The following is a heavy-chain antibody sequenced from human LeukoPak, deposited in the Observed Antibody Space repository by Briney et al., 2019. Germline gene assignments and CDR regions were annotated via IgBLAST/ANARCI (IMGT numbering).Heavy chain of an antibody. Sequence: ASVKVSCKVSGYTFTELSMHWVRQAPGKGLEWMGGFDPEDGETIYAQKFQGRVTMTEDTSTDTAYMELSSLRSEDTAVYYCATALFRDYYYMDVWGKGTTVTVSS. J-gene: IGHJ6*03. V-gene: IGHV1-24*01. CDR1: GYTFTELS. CDR2: FDPEDGET. D-gene: IGHD2-21*01. CDR3: ATALFRDYYYMDV.